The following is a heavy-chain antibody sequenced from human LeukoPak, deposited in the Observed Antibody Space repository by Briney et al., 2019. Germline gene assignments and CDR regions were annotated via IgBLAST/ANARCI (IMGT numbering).Heavy chain of an antibody. J-gene: IGHJ6*03. Sequence: SETLSLTCAVYGDSFSGYYWTWIRQSPGKGLEWIGEINPGGSTYFNPSLKSRLTISRDTSKTQFSLRLRSVTAADTGIYYCARGRQEISMIIVVMTAVSYYLDAWGKGTTVTVS. CDR2: INPGGST. CDR3: ARGRQEISMIIVVMTAVSYYLDA. D-gene: IGHD3-22*01. V-gene: IGHV4-34*01. CDR1: GDSFSGYY.